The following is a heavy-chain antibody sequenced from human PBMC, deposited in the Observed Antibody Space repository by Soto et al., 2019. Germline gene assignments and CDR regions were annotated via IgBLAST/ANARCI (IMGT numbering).Heavy chain of an antibody. CDR1: GFTLSDYY. V-gene: IGHV3-11*01. Sequence: PGGSLRLSCEASGFTLSDYYRSWIRQAPGKGLEWISYISSSGSIKYYADSVKGRFTISRDNAKNSLYVQMNSLRAEDTAVYYCARDLAAAGNFGFDIWGQGTKVTVSS. J-gene: IGHJ3*02. CDR3: ARDLAAAGNFGFDI. D-gene: IGHD6-13*01. CDR2: ISSSGSIK.